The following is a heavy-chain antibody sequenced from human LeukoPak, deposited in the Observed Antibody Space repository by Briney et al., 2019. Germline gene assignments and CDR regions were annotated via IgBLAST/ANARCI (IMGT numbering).Heavy chain of an antibody. V-gene: IGHV3-23*01. CDR3: AKAGISSFVILPAARVSAAPEY. D-gene: IGHD2-2*01. CDR2: ISGGGGST. J-gene: IGHJ4*02. Sequence: GGSLRLSCAASGFTEFTFSGYALSWVRQAPGKGLEWVSAISGGGGSTYFADSVRGRFTISRDNSKNTLYLQMNSLRAEDTAVYYCAKAGISSFVILPAARVSAAPEYWGQGTLVTVSS. CDR1: GFTEFTFSGYA.